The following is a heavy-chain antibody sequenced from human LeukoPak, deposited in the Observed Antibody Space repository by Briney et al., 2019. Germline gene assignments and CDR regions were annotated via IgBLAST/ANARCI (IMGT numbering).Heavy chain of an antibody. V-gene: IGHV3-64*01. CDR1: GFTFSIYA. CDR2: ISSNGGST. D-gene: IGHD6-19*01. CDR3: ASLSKGGWYDY. Sequence: GGSRRLSCAASGFTFSIYAMHWVRQAAGKGMEYVSAISSNGGSTYYANSVKGRFTISRDNSKNTLYLQMGSLRAEDMAVYYCASLSKGGWYDYWGQGTLVTVSS. J-gene: IGHJ4*02.